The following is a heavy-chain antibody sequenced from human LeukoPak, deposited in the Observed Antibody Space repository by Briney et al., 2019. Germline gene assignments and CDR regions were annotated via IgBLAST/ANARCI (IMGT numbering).Heavy chain of an antibody. V-gene: IGHV4-59*01. Sequence: SETLSLTXTVSGGSISSYYWSWTRQPPGKGMEWIGYIYYSGSTNYNPSLKSRVTISVDTSKNQFSLKLSSVTAADTAVYYCARGDTAMVFDYWGQGTLVTVSS. D-gene: IGHD5-18*01. CDR1: GGSISSYY. CDR3: ARGDTAMVFDY. J-gene: IGHJ4*02. CDR2: IYYSGST.